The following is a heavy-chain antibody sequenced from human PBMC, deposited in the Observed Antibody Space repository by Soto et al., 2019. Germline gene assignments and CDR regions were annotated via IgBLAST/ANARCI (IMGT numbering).Heavy chain of an antibody. CDR3: ASDYGSNWRL. CDR1: GFVSTNHN. CDR2: INAGNGNT. D-gene: IGHD6-19*01. V-gene: IGHV1-3*01. J-gene: IGHJ4*02. Sequence: QAHLVQSGTEVKMPGDSVQVSCKASGFVSTNHNFHWVRQAPGQSLEWMGRINAGNGNTQYSQNFQGRVTFTSDPSASTAFMELTNLRFEDRAMSYCASDYGSNWRLWGQGTLVSVSS.